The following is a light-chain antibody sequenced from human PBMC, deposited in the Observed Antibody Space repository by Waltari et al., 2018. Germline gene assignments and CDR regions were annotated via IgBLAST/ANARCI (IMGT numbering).Light chain of an antibody. J-gene: IGLJ1*01. CDR1: SSAVGNYHL. CDR3: CSYVGRSTYV. CDR2: EVS. V-gene: IGLV2-23*02. Sequence: QSALTQPASVSGSPGQSITITCTGTSSAVGNYHLVSWYPHHPGKAPRLIIFEVSQRPSGAPRRFFGSKSGNTASLTIAGLQAEDEALYYCCSYVGRSTYVFGTGTKVTVL.